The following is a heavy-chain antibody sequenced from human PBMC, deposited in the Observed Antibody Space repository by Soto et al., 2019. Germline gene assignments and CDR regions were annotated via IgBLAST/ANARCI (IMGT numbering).Heavy chain of an antibody. V-gene: IGHV1-69*12. Sequence: QVQLVQSGAEVKKPGSSVKVSCKASGGTFSSYAISWVRQAPGQGLEWMGGIIPIFGTANYAQKFQGRVTSTADESTSTAFMELSSLRSEDPAVYYCASYYYDSSCEYYWGQGTLVTFSS. CDR3: ASYYYDSSCEYY. CDR2: IIPIFGTA. J-gene: IGHJ4*02. CDR1: GGTFSSYA. D-gene: IGHD3-22*01.